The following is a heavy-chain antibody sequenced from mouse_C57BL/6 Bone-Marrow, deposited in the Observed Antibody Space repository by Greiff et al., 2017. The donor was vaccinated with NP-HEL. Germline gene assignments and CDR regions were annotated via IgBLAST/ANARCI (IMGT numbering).Heavy chain of an antibody. V-gene: IGHV1-18*01. J-gene: IGHJ3*01. Sequence: SGPELVKPGASVKIPCKASGYTFTDYNMDWVKQSHGKSLEWIGDINPNNGGTIYNQKFKGKATLTVDKSSSTAYMELRSLTSEDTAVYYCARRIRAWFAYWGQGTLVTVSA. CDR2: INPNNGGT. CDR1: GYTFTDYN. CDR3: ARRIRAWFAY. D-gene: IGHD1-1*01.